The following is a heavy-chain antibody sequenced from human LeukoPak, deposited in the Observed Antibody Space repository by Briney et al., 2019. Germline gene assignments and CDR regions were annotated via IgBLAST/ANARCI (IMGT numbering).Heavy chain of an antibody. D-gene: IGHD6-19*01. Sequence: GGSLRLSCAASGFTFSSYGMPWVRQAPGKGLEWVAVISYDGSNKYYADSVKGRFTISRDNSKNTLYLQMNSLRAEDTAVYYCAKDPSEAVAGLWGQGTLVTVSS. CDR2: ISYDGSNK. CDR1: GFTFSSYG. V-gene: IGHV3-30*18. CDR3: AKDPSEAVAGL. J-gene: IGHJ4*02.